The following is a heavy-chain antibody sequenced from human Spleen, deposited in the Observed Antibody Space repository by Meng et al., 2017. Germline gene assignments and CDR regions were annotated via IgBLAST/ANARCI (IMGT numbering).Heavy chain of an antibody. D-gene: IGHD3-22*01. J-gene: IGHJ4*02. CDR1: GFTVSHNY. CDR3: ARDRFFGDYYDSSGYYLLNLFDY. Sequence: GGSLRLSCAASGFTVSHNYMSWVRQAPGKGLEWVSVIYSGGNTYYADSVKGRFTISRDNSKNTVFLQINSLRAEDTAVYYCARDRFFGDYYDSSGYYLLNLFDYWGQGTLVTVSS. CDR2: IYSGGNT. V-gene: IGHV3-66*01.